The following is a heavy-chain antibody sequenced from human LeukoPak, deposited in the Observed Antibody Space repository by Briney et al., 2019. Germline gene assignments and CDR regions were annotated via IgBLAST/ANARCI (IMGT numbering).Heavy chain of an antibody. CDR3: ARGGGVAASYYYYYYMDV. CDR1: GGSISSGDYY. D-gene: IGHD2-15*01. CDR2: IYYSGST. Sequence: PSQTLSLTCTVSGGSISSGDYYWDWIRQPPGKGLEWIGYIYYSGSTNYNPSLKSRVTISVDTSKNQFSLKLSSVTAADTAVYYCARGGGVAASYYYYYYMDVWGKGTTVTVSS. J-gene: IGHJ6*03. V-gene: IGHV4-61*08.